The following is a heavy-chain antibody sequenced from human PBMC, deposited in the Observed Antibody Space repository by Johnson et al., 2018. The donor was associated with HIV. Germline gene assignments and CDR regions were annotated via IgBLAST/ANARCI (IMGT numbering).Heavy chain of an antibody. CDR3: ASGLTARAPLLI. V-gene: IGHV3-30*02. D-gene: IGHD6-6*01. CDR1: GFTFSSYG. Sequence: QMQLVESGGGVVQPGGSLRLSCAASGFTFSSYGMHWVRQAPGKGLEWVSFIRYDGSNKYYADSVKGRFTISRDNSKNTLYLQMNSLRAEDTAVYYCASGLTARAPLLIWGQGTMVTVSS. J-gene: IGHJ3*02. CDR2: IRYDGSNK.